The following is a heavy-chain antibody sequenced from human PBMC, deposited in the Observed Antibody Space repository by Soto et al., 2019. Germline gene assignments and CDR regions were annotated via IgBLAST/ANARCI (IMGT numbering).Heavy chain of an antibody. D-gene: IGHD2-15*01. CDR1: GFTFSDYY. J-gene: IGHJ5*02. CDR3: ARDSGYCSGGSCYDWFDP. CDR2: ISSSSSYT. Sequence: GGSLRLSCAASGFTFSDYYMSWIRQAPGKGLEWVSYISSSSSYTNYADSVKGRFTISRDNAKNSLYLQMNSLRAEDTAVYYCARDSGYCSGGSCYDWFDPWGQGTLVTVSS. V-gene: IGHV3-11*06.